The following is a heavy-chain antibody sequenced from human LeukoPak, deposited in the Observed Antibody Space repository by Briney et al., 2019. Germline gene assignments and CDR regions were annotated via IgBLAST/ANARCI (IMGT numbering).Heavy chain of an antibody. CDR1: GFTFSDAW. Sequence: GGSLRLSCAASGFTFSDAWMNWVRQTPGKGLEWVGRIQSKTHGGTTDFAPPVKDRFTISRDDSKSMLFLQMNSLKPEDTAVYYCTTAFFGSPPGWGQGTLVTVSS. CDR2: IQSKTHGGTT. CDR3: TTAFFGSPPG. J-gene: IGHJ4*02. D-gene: IGHD2/OR15-2a*01. V-gene: IGHV3-15*01.